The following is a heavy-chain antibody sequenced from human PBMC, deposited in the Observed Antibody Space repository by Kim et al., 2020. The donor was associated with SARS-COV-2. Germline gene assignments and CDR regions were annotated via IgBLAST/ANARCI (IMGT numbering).Heavy chain of an antibody. D-gene: IGHD2-15*01. CDR1: GGSISSYY. CDR3: ARGYCSGGSCHKTYYYYYGMDV. V-gene: IGHV4-4*07. Sequence: SETLSLTCTVSGGSISSYYWSWIRQPAGKGLEWIGRIYTSGSTNYNPSLKSRVTMSVDTSKNQFSLKLSSVTAADTAVYYCARGYCSGGSCHKTYYYYYGMDVWGQGTTVTVSS. J-gene: IGHJ6*02. CDR2: IYTSGST.